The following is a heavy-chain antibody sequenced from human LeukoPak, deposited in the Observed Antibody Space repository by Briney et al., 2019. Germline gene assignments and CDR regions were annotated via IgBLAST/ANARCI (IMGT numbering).Heavy chain of an antibody. J-gene: IGHJ4*02. CDR3: ARFRYYYDSSGLGRNY. D-gene: IGHD3-22*01. Sequence: SETLSLTCAVYGGSFSGYYWSWIRQPPGKGLEWIGEINHSGSTNYNPSLKSRVTISVDTSKNQFSLKLSSVTAADTAVYYCARFRYYYDSSGLGRNYWGQGTLVTVSS. CDR1: GGSFSGYY. V-gene: IGHV4-34*01. CDR2: INHSGST.